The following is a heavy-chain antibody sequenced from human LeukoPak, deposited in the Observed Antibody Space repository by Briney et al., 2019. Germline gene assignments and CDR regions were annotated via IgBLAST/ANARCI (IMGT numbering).Heavy chain of an antibody. CDR2: IIPIFGTA. CDR1: LGTFSSYA. Sequence: SVKVSCKASLGTFSSYAISWVRQAPGQGLEWMGRIIPIFGTANFAQKFQGRVTITTDESTSTAYMELSSLRPEDMAVYYCARRSQRGFDPWGQGTLVTVSS. J-gene: IGHJ5*02. D-gene: IGHD6-25*01. CDR3: ARRSQRGFDP. V-gene: IGHV1-69*05.